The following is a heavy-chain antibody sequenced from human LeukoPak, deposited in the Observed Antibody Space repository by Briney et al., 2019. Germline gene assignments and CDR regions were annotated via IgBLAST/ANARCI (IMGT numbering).Heavy chain of an antibody. CDR2: IIPIFGRA. CDR3: ARDYQLSTYYYYGMDV. D-gene: IGHD2-2*01. CDR1: GGTFSSYA. Sequence: RASVKVSCKASGGTFSSYAISWVRQAPGQGLEWMGGIIPIFGRANYAQKFQGRVTITADESTSTAYMELSSLRSEDTAVYYCARDYQLSTYYYYGMDVWGQGTTVTVSS. V-gene: IGHV1-69*13. J-gene: IGHJ6*02.